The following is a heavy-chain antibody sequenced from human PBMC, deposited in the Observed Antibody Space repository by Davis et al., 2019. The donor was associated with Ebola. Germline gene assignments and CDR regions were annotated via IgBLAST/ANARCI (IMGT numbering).Heavy chain of an antibody. CDR2: ISPHHGHT. CDR3: ARGRNGGWDFDY. CDR1: GYTFNSHG. Sequence: AASVKVSCKASGYTFNSHGISWVRQAPGQGLEWMAWISPHHGHTNYAQKFQGRLTLTTDTSTSTVYMELRSLKSDDTAKYYCARGRNGGWDFDYWGQGTRVTVSS. V-gene: IGHV1-18*01. J-gene: IGHJ4*02. D-gene: IGHD6-19*01.